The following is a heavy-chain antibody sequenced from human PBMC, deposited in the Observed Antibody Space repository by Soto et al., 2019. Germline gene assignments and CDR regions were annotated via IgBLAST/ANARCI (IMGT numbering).Heavy chain of an antibody. CDR2: ASTNNADT. CDR1: GYHFTAYG. J-gene: IGHJ4*02. CDR3: ARELNTDSSAYYSFAY. Sequence: ASVKVSCKTSGYHFTAYGLAWLRQAPEQRPEWMGWASTNNADTNYAEKFQGRVTMTTDKSTTTTDMELRSLRSDDTAVYYCARELNTDSSAYYSFAYWGQGTLVTVSS. V-gene: IGHV1-18*01. D-gene: IGHD3-22*01.